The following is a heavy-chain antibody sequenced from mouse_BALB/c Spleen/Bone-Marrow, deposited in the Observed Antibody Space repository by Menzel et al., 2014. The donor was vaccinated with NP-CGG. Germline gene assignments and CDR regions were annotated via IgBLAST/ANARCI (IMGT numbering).Heavy chain of an antibody. V-gene: IGHV3-8*02. CDR1: GDSITGGY. D-gene: IGHD2-3*01. Sequence: EVQVVESGPSLVKPSQTLSLTCSVTGDSITGGYWNWIRKFPGNKLEYMGYISYSGNTYYNPSLKSRISITRDTSKNQYYLQLNSVTTEDTATYYCATYDGYCFDYWGQGTTLTVSS. CDR2: ISYSGNT. J-gene: IGHJ2*01. CDR3: ATYDGYCFDY.